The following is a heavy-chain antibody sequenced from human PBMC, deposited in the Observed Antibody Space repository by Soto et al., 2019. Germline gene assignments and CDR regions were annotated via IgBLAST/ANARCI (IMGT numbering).Heavy chain of an antibody. V-gene: IGHV3-30*18. D-gene: IGHD3-9*01. CDR1: GFTFSNYA. Sequence: QVQLVDSGGDMVQPGMSLRLSCAASGFTFSNYAMYWVRQAPGKGLEWVAVISSDGNSKYYADSVKGRFTISRDNSKNTLYLQMNSLRTEDTAVYYCAKVPLALRYFAYWGQGTPVTVSS. CDR2: ISSDGNSK. J-gene: IGHJ4*02. CDR3: AKVPLALRYFAY.